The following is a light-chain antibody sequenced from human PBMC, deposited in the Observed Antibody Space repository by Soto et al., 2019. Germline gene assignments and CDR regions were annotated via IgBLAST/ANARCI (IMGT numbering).Light chain of an antibody. Sequence: QSVLAQPPSVSGAPGQRVSISCTGSTSNIGAPYDVHWYQHLPGTARKLLIYGDNNRPSGVPDRFSGSKSGTSASLAITRLQAEDEADYYCQSYDISLHNYVFGTGTKVTVL. CDR1: TSNIGAPYD. V-gene: IGLV1-40*01. J-gene: IGLJ1*01. CDR3: QSYDISLHNYV. CDR2: GDN.